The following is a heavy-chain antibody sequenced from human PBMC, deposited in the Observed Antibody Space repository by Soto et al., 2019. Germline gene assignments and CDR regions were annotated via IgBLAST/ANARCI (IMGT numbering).Heavy chain of an antibody. D-gene: IGHD2-15*01. CDR2: IYHSGST. J-gene: IGHJ5*02. CDR1: GGSISSGGYS. Sequence: SETLSLTCAVSGGSISSGGYSWSWIRQPPGKGLEWIGYIYHSGSTYYNPSLKSRVTISVDRSKNQFSLKLSSVTAADTAVYYCAREYVAYPNWFDPWGQGTLVTVSS. CDR3: AREYVAYPNWFDP. V-gene: IGHV4-30-2*01.